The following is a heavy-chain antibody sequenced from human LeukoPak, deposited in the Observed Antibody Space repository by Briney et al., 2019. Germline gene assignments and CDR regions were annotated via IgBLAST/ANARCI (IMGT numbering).Heavy chain of an antibody. D-gene: IGHD4-23*01. V-gene: IGHV1-69*13. CDR2: IIPIFGTA. J-gene: IGHJ6*02. Sequence: SVKVSCKASGGTLSSYSISWVRQAPGQGLEWMGGIIPIFGTANFAQKFQDRVTITADESTNTAYMELSSLRSEDTALYYCARGLSRWSTPTSSYYYRMDVWGQGTTVVVSS. CDR1: GGTLSSYS. CDR3: ARGLSRWSTPTSSYYYRMDV.